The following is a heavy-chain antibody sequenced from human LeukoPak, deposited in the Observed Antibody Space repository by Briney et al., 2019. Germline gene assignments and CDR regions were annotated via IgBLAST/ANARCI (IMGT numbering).Heavy chain of an antibody. J-gene: IGHJ4*02. D-gene: IGHD3-10*01. Sequence: ASVTVSCKASGYTFTSYAMHWVRQAPGQRHEWMGWINAGNGNTKYSQKFQSRVTITRDTSASTAYMELSSLRSEDTAVYYCARVGLLWFWELLFYWGQGTLVTVSS. CDR2: INAGNGNT. V-gene: IGHV1-3*01. CDR1: GYTFTSYA. CDR3: ARVGLLWFWELLFY.